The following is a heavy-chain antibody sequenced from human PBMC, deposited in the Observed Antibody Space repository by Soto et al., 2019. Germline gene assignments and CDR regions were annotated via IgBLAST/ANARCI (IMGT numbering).Heavy chain of an antibody. J-gene: IGHJ6*02. CDR2: MNPNSGNT. V-gene: IGHV1-8*01. Sequence: ASVKVSCKASGYTFTSYDINWVRQATGQGHEWMGWMNPNSGNTGYAQKFQGRVTMTRNTSISTAYMELSSLRSEDTAVYYCARGGSYYDSAYGMDVWGQGTTVTVSS. CDR3: ARGGSYYDSAYGMDV. D-gene: IGHD1-26*01. CDR1: GYTFTSYD.